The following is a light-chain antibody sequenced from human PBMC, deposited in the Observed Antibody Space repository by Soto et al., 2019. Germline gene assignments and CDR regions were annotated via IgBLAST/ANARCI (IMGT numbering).Light chain of an antibody. CDR1: QTIFSW. V-gene: IGKV1-5*03. Sequence: IQMTQSPSTLSASVGDRVSITCRASQTIFSWLAWYQQKPGKAPNLLIYKASSLESGVPSRYSGGGSGTEFTLTISGLQPDDSATYYCQQYNSFPYSFGQGTKLEIK. J-gene: IGKJ2*03. CDR2: KAS. CDR3: QQYNSFPYS.